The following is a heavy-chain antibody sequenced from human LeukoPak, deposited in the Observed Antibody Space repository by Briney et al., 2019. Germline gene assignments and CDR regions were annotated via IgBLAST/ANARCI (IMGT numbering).Heavy chain of an antibody. J-gene: IGHJ3*02. Sequence: GESLKISCKGSGYSFTSYWIGWVRQMPGKGLEWMGIIYPGDSDTRYSPSFQGQVTISADKPISTAYLQWSSLKASDTAMYYCARRYYYDSSGYPVGAFDIWGQGTMVTVSS. D-gene: IGHD3-22*01. V-gene: IGHV5-51*01. CDR1: GYSFTSYW. CDR3: ARRYYYDSSGYPVGAFDI. CDR2: IYPGDSDT.